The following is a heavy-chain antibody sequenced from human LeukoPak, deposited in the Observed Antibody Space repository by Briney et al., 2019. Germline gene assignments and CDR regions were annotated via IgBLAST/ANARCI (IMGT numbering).Heavy chain of an antibody. J-gene: IGHJ5*02. V-gene: IGHV4-34*01. CDR1: GGSFSGYY. CDR2: INHSGYT. Sequence: PSETLSLTCAVYGGSFSGYYWSWIRQPLEKGLEWIGAINHSGYTNYNPSLKSRVTISVDTSKNQFSLKLSSVTAADTAVYYCARGLCRPSHYDFWSGYSCPNWFDPWGQGTLVTVSS. CDR3: ARGLCRPSHYDFWSGYSCPNWFDP. D-gene: IGHD3-3*01.